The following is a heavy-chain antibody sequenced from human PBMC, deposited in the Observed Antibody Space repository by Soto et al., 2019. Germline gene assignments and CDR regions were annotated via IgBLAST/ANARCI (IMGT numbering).Heavy chain of an antibody. CDR3: ARLSSNYEDYYYYYGMDV. Sequence: SETLSLTCTVSGGSISSSSYYWGWIRQPPEKGLEWIGSIYYSGSTYYNPSLKSRVTISVDTSKNQFSLKLSSVTAADTAVYYCARLSSNYEDYYYYYGMDVWGQGTTVTVSS. V-gene: IGHV4-39*01. J-gene: IGHJ6*02. D-gene: IGHD4-4*01. CDR1: GGSISSSSYY. CDR2: IYYSGST.